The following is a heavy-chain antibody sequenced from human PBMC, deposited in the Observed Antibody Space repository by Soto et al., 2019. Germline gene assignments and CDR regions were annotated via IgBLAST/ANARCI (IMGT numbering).Heavy chain of an antibody. CDR3: AADLVAGSGSLGH. Sequence: GGSLRLSCAASGFTFSSRWMHWVRQDPGKGLQWVSRIRHDGADSNYADIVGGRFTISRDNTKNTLHLQMNSLRAEDTAVYFCAADLVAGSGSLGHWGQGTLVTVSS. V-gene: IGHV3-74*01. CDR1: GFTFSSRW. J-gene: IGHJ4*02. D-gene: IGHD3-10*01. CDR2: IRHDGADS.